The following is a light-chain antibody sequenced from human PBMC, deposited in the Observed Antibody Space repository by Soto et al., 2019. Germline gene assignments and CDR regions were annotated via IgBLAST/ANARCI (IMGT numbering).Light chain of an antibody. J-gene: IGKJ2*01. CDR3: QQYVSLPYT. Sequence: DIQMTQSPSSLAASVGDRVTITCQASQDLIGYLNWYQQKPGKAPKLLIYDTATLEEGVPTRFSGSGSGTDFTFTISGLQPEDVATYSCQQYVSLPYTFGQGTKLEIK. CDR2: DTA. CDR1: QDLIGY. V-gene: IGKV1-33*01.